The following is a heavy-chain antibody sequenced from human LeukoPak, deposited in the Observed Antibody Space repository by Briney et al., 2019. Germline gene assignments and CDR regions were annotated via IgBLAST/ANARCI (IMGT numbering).Heavy chain of an antibody. Sequence: SVKVSFTASGGTFSIYAISWVRQAPGQGLEWMGGIIPIFGTANYAQKFQGRVTITADESTSTAYMELSSLRSEDTAVYYCARADGSSWSLYYYYYGMDVWGQGTTVTVSS. V-gene: IGHV1-69*13. J-gene: IGHJ6*02. CDR3: ARADGSSWSLYYYYYGMDV. CDR2: IIPIFGTA. CDR1: GGTFSIYA. D-gene: IGHD6-13*01.